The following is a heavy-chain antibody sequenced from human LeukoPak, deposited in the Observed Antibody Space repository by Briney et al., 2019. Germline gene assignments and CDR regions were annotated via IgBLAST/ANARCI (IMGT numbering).Heavy chain of an antibody. CDR1: GFSVIDHF. CDR2: INGAGVT. CDR3: ARRGVRGYMDV. D-gene: IGHD3-10*01. Sequence: GGSLRLSCAASGFSVIDHFMHWVRQAPGEGLQWVSTINGAGVTYYAASVKGRFTISRDTVKNTFSLQMNNLRADDTAVYFCARRGVRGYMDVWGKGTTVTVSS. V-gene: IGHV3-69-1*01. J-gene: IGHJ6*03.